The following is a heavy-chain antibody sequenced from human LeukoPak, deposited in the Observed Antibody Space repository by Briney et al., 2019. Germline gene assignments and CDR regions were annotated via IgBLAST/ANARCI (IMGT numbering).Heavy chain of an antibody. CDR2: IIPILGIA. J-gene: IGHJ6*02. CDR3: ARDPRPYYDTLTGTVPPYYYYGMDV. D-gene: IGHD3-9*01. Sequence: SVKVSCKASGGTFSSYAISWVRQAPGQGLEWMGRIIPILGIANYAQKFQGRVTITADKSTSTAYMELSSLRSEDTAVYYCARDPRPYYDTLTGTVPPYYYYGMDVWGQGTTVTVSS. V-gene: IGHV1-69*04. CDR1: GGTFSSYA.